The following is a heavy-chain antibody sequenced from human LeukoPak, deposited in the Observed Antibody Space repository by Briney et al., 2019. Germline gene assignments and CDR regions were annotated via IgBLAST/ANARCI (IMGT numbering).Heavy chain of an antibody. Sequence: PSETLSLTCAVYGGSFSGYYWSWIRQPPGKGLEWIGEINHSGSTNYNPSLKSRVTISVDTSKNQFSLKLSSVTAADTAVYYCARLQIAKKKPNYYDSRGDYYYMDVWGKGTTVTVSS. CDR3: ARLQIAKKKPNYYDSRGDYYYMDV. CDR1: GGSFSGYY. J-gene: IGHJ6*03. V-gene: IGHV4-34*01. CDR2: INHSGST. D-gene: IGHD3-22*01.